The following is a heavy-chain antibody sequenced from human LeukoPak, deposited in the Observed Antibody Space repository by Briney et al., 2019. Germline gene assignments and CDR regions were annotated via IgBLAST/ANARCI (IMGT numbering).Heavy chain of an antibody. V-gene: IGHV3-74*01. CDR3: ARALTRITMIVVNPSGFDY. J-gene: IGHJ4*02. Sequence: PGGSLRLSCAASGFTFSSYWMHWVRQAPGKGLVWVSLINSDGSSTNYADSVKGRFTISRDNDKNTLYLQMNSLRAEDTAVYYCARALTRITMIVVNPSGFDYWGQGTLVTVSS. CDR1: GFTFSSYW. CDR2: INSDGSST. D-gene: IGHD3-22*01.